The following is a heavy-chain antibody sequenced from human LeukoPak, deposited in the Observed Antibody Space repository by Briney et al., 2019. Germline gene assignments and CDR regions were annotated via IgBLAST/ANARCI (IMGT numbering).Heavy chain of an antibody. Sequence: SETLSLTCTVSGGSISSYYWSWIRQPPGKGLEWIGYIYYSGSTNYNPSLKSRVTISVDTSKNQFSLKLSSATAADTAVYYCARGATEYDYVWGSYRYTSWFDPWGQGTLVTVSS. V-gene: IGHV4-59*01. CDR2: IYYSGST. J-gene: IGHJ5*02. CDR1: GGSISSYY. D-gene: IGHD3-16*02. CDR3: ARGATEYDYVWGSYRYTSWFDP.